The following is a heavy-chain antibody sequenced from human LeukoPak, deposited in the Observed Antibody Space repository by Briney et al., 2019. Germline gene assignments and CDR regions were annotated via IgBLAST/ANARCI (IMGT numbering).Heavy chain of an antibody. V-gene: IGHV1-2*02. J-gene: IGHJ5*02. D-gene: IGHD6-19*01. CDR2: INPNSGGT. Sequence: XQAPGQXXXWMGWINPNSGGTNYAQKFQGRVTMTRDTSISTAYMELSRLRSDDTAVYYCAREARIAVAGTLAWFDPWGQGTLVTVSS. CDR3: AREARIAVAGTLAWFDP.